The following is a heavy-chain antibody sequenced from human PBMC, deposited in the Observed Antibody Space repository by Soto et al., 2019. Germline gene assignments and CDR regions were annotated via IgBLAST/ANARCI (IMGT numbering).Heavy chain of an antibody. D-gene: IGHD6-6*01. V-gene: IGHV6-1*01. CDR2: AYYRSKWYK. J-gene: IGHJ6*02. Sequence: PSQTLSLTCVISGDSVSSNRGAWNWIRQSPSRGLEWLGRAYYRSKWYKDYAESVKSRMTISPDTSKNQFSLLLNSVTPEDTALYYCARLSIAGRLEYYYYGMDVWGQGTTVTVSS. CDR1: GDSVSSNRGA. CDR3: ARLSIAGRLEYYYYGMDV.